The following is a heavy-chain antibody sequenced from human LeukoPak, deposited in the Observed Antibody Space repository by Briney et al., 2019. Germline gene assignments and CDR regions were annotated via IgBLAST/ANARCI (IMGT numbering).Heavy chain of an antibody. D-gene: IGHD1-26*01. V-gene: IGHV1-2*02. Sequence: ASVKVSCKASGYTFRNYYIHWVRQAPGHGLEYMGWINFNRGDTNYAEKCQGRVTMTRDTSIDTVYMDLSSLRSDDTALYYCARDKSNGIGIVYWGQGTPVTVSS. CDR2: INFNRGDT. CDR1: GYTFRNYY. CDR3: ARDKSNGIGIVY. J-gene: IGHJ4*02.